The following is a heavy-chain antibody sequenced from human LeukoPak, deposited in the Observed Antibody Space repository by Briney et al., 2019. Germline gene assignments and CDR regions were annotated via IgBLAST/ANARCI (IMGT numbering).Heavy chain of an antibody. CDR3: ARKDTAMVTAY. D-gene: IGHD5-18*01. V-gene: IGHV5-51*01. CDR2: IYRGDSDT. CDR1: GYSFTSYW. J-gene: IGHJ4*02. Sequence: GESLKIYCKGSGYSFTSYWIGWVRQMPGKGLEWMGIIYRGDSDTRYSPSFQGQVTISADKSISTGYLQWSRLKASDTYMYYWARKDTAMVTAYWGQGTLVTASS.